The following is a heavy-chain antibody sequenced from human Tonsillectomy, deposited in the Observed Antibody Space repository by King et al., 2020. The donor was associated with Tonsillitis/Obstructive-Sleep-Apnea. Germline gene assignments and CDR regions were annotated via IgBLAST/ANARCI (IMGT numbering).Heavy chain of an antibody. D-gene: IGHD3-3*01. CDR3: AREPKRSDVLRFLEWLGGGFDY. CDR1: GYTFSSYY. Sequence: QLVQSGAEVRKPGASVTVSCKASGYTFSSYYIHWVRQAPGQGLEWMGIINPSGGSTSYAQKFQGRVTMTRDKSTSTLYMELSSLRSEGTAVYYCAREPKRSDVLRFLEWLGGGFDYWGQGTLVTVSS. CDR2: INPSGGST. J-gene: IGHJ4*02. V-gene: IGHV1-46*01.